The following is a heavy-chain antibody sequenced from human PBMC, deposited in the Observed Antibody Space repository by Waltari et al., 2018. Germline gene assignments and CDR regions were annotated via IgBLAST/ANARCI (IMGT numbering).Heavy chain of an antibody. Sequence: QVQLVESGGGVVRPGRSLRLSCEASGFTFRSYGMHWVRQIPGKGLEWLTFISFDGSDKYYADSVKGRFTIYKDNSRNTLYLQMNSLRPEDTAVYFCAKDHQWEVLLPIYQIDYWGRGTLVTVSS. J-gene: IGHJ4*02. CDR2: ISFDGSDK. CDR1: GFTFRSYG. D-gene: IGHD1-26*01. CDR3: AKDHQWEVLLPIYQIDY. V-gene: IGHV3-30*18.